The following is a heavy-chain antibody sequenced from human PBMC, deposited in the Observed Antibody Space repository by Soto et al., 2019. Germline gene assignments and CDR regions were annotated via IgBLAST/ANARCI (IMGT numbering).Heavy chain of an antibody. D-gene: IGHD3-10*01. J-gene: IGHJ6*02. V-gene: IGHV4-30-4*01. CDR1: GGSISSGDYY. Sequence: QVQLQESGPGLVKPSQTLSLTCTVSGGSISSGDYYWSWIRQPPGKGLEWIGYIYYSGSTYYNPSLKSRVTISVDTSKNQFSLKLSSVTAADTAVYYCARGSITMVRGVTLRSYYYGMDVWGQGTTVAVSS. CDR2: IYYSGST. CDR3: ARGSITMVRGVTLRSYYYGMDV.